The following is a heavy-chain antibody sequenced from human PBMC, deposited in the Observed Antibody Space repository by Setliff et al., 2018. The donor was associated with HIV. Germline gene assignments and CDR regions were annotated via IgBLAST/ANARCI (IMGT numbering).Heavy chain of an antibody. V-gene: IGHV3-48*03. J-gene: IGHJ5*02. D-gene: IGHD3-22*01. Sequence: PGGSLRLSCAASGFTFRNYKFNWVRQAPGRGLEWVSSISIGSGGAIDYADSVQGRFTISRDNSKNSLYLQMNSLRVEDTAVYYCARDSSDWSDGWGQGTLVTVSS. CDR1: GFTFRNYK. CDR3: ARDSSDWSDG. CDR2: ISIGSGGAI.